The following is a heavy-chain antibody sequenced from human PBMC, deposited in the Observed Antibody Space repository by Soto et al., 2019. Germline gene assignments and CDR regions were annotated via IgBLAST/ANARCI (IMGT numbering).Heavy chain of an antibody. CDR3: VRQGIGNLHGLVDV. J-gene: IGHJ6*02. D-gene: IGHD1-1*01. CDR2: VYSTGGT. CDR1: SGPSSSHN. Sequence: QVQLQQSGPGLVKPSETLSLTCSVSSGPSSSHNWGWIRQPPGRGLECIGYVYSTGGTSYNPSLKSRVTISADTSTNHISLTLPSVTAADPAVYYCVRQGIGNLHGLVDVWGQGTTVRVSS. V-gene: IGHV4-59*08.